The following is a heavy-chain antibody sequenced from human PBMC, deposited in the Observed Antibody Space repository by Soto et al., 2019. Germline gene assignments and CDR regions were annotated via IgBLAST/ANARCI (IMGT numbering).Heavy chain of an antibody. CDR2: IIPILGIA. D-gene: IGHD2-15*01. V-gene: IGHV1-69*02. J-gene: IGHJ4*02. CDR1: GGTFSSYT. Sequence: QVQLVQSGAEVKKPGSSVKVSCKASGGTFSSYTISWVRQAPGQGLEWMGRIIPILGIANYAQKFQGRVTXXAXKXXSTAYLELSSLRSEGTAVYYCARRGCSGGSCYLDYWGQGTLVTVSS. CDR3: ARRGCSGGSCYLDY.